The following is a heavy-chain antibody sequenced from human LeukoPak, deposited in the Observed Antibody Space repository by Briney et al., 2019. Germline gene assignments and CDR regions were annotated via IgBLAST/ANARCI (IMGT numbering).Heavy chain of an antibody. V-gene: IGHV3-15*01. D-gene: IGHD3-3*01. CDR1: GFTFSNAW. CDR3: TTEFSDPSAFDI. CDR2: IKSKTDGGTT. Sequence: GGSLRLSCAASGFTFSNAWMSWVRQAPGKGLEWVGRIKSKTDGGTTDYAAPVKGRFTISRDDSKNTLYLQMNSLRTEDTAVYYCTTEFSDPSAFDIWGQGTMVTVSS. J-gene: IGHJ3*02.